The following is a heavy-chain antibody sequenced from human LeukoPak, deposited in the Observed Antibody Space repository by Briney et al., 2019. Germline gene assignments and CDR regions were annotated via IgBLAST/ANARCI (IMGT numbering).Heavy chain of an antibody. Sequence: PGGSLRLSCAASEFTFSSYGMHWVRQAPGKGLEWVAVIWFDGSNKYYADSVKGRFTISRDNSKNTLYLQMNSLRAEDTAVYYCARDRDWGCSYCSYWGQGTLVTVSS. D-gene: IGHD7-27*01. CDR1: EFTFSSYG. CDR3: ARDRDWGCSYCSY. CDR2: IWFDGSNK. J-gene: IGHJ4*02. V-gene: IGHV3-33*01.